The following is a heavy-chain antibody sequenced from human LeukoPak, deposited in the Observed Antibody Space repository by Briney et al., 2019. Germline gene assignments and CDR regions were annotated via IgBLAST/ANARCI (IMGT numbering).Heavy chain of an antibody. CDR3: AKDRGYSYGFFDY. CDR1: GFTFDDYA. CDR2: ISWNSGSI. J-gene: IGHJ4*02. D-gene: IGHD5-18*01. Sequence: PGGSLRLSCAASGFTFDDYAMHWVRQAPGKGLEWASGISWNSGSIGYADSVKGRFTISRDNAKNSLYLQMNSLRAEDTALYYCAKDRGYSYGFFDYWGQGTLVTVSS. V-gene: IGHV3-9*01.